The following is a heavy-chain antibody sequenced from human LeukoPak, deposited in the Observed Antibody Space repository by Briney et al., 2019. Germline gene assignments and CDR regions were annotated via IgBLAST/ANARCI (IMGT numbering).Heavy chain of an antibody. V-gene: IGHV3-53*01. D-gene: IGHD3-10*01. Sequence: GGSLRLSCTASGFTFSTYAMSWVRQAPGKGLEWVSVIYSGGSTYYADSVKGRFTISRDDSKNTLNLQMNSLRAEDTAVYYCATVWFGELAFDYWGQGTLVTVSS. J-gene: IGHJ4*02. CDR2: IYSGGST. CDR1: GFTFSTYA. CDR3: ATVWFGELAFDY.